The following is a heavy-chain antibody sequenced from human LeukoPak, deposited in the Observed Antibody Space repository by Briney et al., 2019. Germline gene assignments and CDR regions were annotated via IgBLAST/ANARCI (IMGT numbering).Heavy chain of an antibody. V-gene: IGHV3-23*01. Sequence: GGSLRLSCAASGFTFSTYGMSWVRQAPGKGLEWVSGFIDNGGTTYYADSVKGRFTISRDNSKTTVYVQMNSLRADDTAVYYCAKRSASGSYFDYWGQGILVTVSS. J-gene: IGHJ4*02. D-gene: IGHD3-10*01. CDR2: FIDNGGTT. CDR1: GFTFSTYG. CDR3: AKRSASGSYFDY.